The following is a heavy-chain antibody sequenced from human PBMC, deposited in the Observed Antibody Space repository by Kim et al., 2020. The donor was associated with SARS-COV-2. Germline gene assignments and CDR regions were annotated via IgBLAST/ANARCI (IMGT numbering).Heavy chain of an antibody. Sequence: NSDGRTTNYADSVNGRFTISRDNARNTLYLQMNSLTAEDTVVYYCHLFMDVWGKGTTVTVSS. CDR3: HLFMDV. V-gene: IGHV3-74*01. J-gene: IGHJ6*03. CDR2: NSDGRTT.